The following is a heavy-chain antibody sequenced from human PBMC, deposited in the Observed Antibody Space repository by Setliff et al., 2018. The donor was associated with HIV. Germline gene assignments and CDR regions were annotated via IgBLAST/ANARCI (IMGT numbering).Heavy chain of an antibody. J-gene: IGHJ2*01. CDR2: VYYNGNT. D-gene: IGHD3-22*01. CDR1: GGSINSGAYY. CDR3: ARDRILVSNNFWYFDL. V-gene: IGHV4-31*03. Sequence: SETLSLTCTVSGGSINSGAYYWSWIRQLPGKGLEYIGHVYYNGNTYYTPSLRSRVSISIDTSKNQFSLKLNSLTAADTAVYYCARDRILVSNNFWYFDLWGRGTLVTVSS.